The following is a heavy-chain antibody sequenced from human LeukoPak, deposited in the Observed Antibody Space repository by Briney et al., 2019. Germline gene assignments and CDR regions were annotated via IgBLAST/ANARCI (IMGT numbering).Heavy chain of an antibody. Sequence: SETLSLTCTVSGGSIRSSDYYWGWIRQPPGKGLEWVGNIYYSGSTYYNPSLESRVTISVDTSLTQFSLRLTSVTPEDTAVYYCARRTYNAYVGHFDYWGQGTLVTVSS. J-gene: IGHJ4*02. D-gene: IGHD5-12*01. CDR2: IYYSGST. CDR1: GGSIRSSDYY. CDR3: ARRTYNAYVGHFDY. V-gene: IGHV4-39*07.